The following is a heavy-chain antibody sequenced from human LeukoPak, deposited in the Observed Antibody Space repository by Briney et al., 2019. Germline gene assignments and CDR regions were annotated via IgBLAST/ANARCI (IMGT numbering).Heavy chain of an antibody. V-gene: IGHV4-39*01. D-gene: IGHD1-26*01. Sequence: SETQSLTCTVSGGSISSSSYYWGWIRQPPGKGLEWIGSIYYSGSTYYNPSLKSRVTISVDTSKNQFSLKLSSVTAADTAVYYCARLPGIVGATYFDYWGQGTLVTVSS. J-gene: IGHJ4*02. CDR3: ARLPGIVGATYFDY. CDR2: IYYSGST. CDR1: GGSISSSSYY.